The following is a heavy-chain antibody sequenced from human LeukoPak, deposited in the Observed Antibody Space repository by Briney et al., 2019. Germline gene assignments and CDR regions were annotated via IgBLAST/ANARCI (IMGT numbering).Heavy chain of an antibody. CDR2: INPNSGGT. J-gene: IGHJ4*02. Sequence: ASVKVSCKASGYTFTGYYMHWVRQAPGQGLEWMGWINPNSGGTNYAQKFQGRVTMTRDTSISTAYMELSRLRSDDTAVYYCARDPPDYYDSSGYFSPFDYWGQGTLVTVSS. CDR1: GYTFTGYY. D-gene: IGHD3-22*01. V-gene: IGHV1-2*02. CDR3: ARDPPDYYDSSGYFSPFDY.